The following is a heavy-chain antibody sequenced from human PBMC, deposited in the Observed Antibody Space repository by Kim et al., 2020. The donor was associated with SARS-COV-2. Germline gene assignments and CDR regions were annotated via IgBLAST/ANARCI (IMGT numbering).Heavy chain of an antibody. Sequence: SETLSLTCTVSGGSISSSSYYWGWIRQPPGKGLEWIGSIYYSGSTYYNPSLKSRVTISVDTSKNQFSLKLSSVTAADTAVYYCARHTNYYDSSGSLYYFDYWGQGTLVTVSS. CDR2: IYYSGST. V-gene: IGHV4-39*01. CDR1: GGSISSSSYY. J-gene: IGHJ4*02. D-gene: IGHD3-22*01. CDR3: ARHTNYYDSSGSLYYFDY.